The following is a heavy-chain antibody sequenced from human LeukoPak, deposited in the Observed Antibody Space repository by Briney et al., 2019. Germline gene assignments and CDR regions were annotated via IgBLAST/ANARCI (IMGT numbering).Heavy chain of an antibody. D-gene: IGHD2-21*02. CDR1: GGTFSSYA. V-gene: IGHV1-69*01. Sequence: GSSVKVSCKASGGTFSSYAISWVRQAPGQGLEWMGGIIPIFTTANYAQKFQGRVTITADESTSTAYMELSSLRSEDTAVYYCARALFCGGDCYRFFDYWGQGTLVTVSS. J-gene: IGHJ4*02. CDR3: ARALFCGGDCYRFFDY. CDR2: IIPIFTTA.